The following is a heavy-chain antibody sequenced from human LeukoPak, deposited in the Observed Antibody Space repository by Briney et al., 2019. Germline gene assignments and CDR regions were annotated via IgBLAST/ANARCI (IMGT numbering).Heavy chain of an antibody. CDR2: ISYDGSNK. CDR3: ARGRFLEWLFSH. Sequence: GGSLRLSCAASGFTFSSYAMHWVRQAPGKGLEWVAVISYDGSNKYYADSVKGRFTISRDNSKNTLYLQMNSLRAEDTAVYYCARGRFLEWLFSHWGQGTLVTVSS. V-gene: IGHV3-30*04. J-gene: IGHJ4*02. CDR1: GFTFSSYA. D-gene: IGHD3-3*01.